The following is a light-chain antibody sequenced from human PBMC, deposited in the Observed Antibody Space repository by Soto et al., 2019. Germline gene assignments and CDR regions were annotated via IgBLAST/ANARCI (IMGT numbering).Light chain of an antibody. CDR3: QSYDSSLIGVV. CDR2: GNS. Sequence: QSVMTQPPSVSGAPGQRVTISCTGSSSNIGAGYDVHWYQPLPGTAPQLLIYGNSSRPSGVPDLFSGSTSGSSASLAIIGLQAEDEADYYCQSYDSSLIGVVFGGGTKLTV. V-gene: IGLV1-40*01. CDR1: SSNIGAGYD. J-gene: IGLJ2*01.